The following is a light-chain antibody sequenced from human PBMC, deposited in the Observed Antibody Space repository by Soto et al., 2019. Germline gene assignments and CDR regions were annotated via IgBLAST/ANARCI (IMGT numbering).Light chain of an antibody. CDR3: LLSYSGALPV. CDR2: DTN. J-gene: IGLJ3*02. V-gene: IGLV7-46*01. CDR1: TGSVTSGQY. Sequence: QAVVTQEPSLTVSPGGTVTLTCGSNTGSVTSGQYAYWFQQKPGQAPRTLIFDTNNRHSWTPARFSGSLLGDKAALTLAGAQPEYESDYYCLLSYSGALPVFGGGTKLTVL.